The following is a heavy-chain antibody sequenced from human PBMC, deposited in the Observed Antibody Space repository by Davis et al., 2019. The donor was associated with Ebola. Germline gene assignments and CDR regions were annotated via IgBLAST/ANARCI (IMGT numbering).Heavy chain of an antibody. J-gene: IGHJ5*02. CDR3: ARQESLYGSIDT. CDR1: GYRFTSYW. V-gene: IGHV5-51*01. CDR2: IYSDDSDT. Sequence: GESLKISCKASGYRFTSYWIAWVRQVPGKGLEWMGHIYSDDSDTRNNPSFEGQVTISVDRSITTAYLQWSSLKASDSAMYYCARQESLYGSIDTWGQGTLVTVSS. D-gene: IGHD6-13*01.